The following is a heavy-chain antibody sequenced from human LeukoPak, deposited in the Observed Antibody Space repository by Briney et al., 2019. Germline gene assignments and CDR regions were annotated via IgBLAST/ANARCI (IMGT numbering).Heavy chain of an antibody. CDR1: GFTFSSYS. J-gene: IGHJ4*02. CDR2: ISGSGGST. V-gene: IGHV3-23*01. Sequence: GGSLRLSCAASGFTFSSYSMSWVRRAPGKGLEWVSAISGSGGSTYYADSVKGRFTISRDNSKNTLYLQMNSLRAEDTAVYYCARGSIVGATFDYFDYWGQGTLVTVSS. D-gene: IGHD1-26*01. CDR3: ARGSIVGATFDYFDY.